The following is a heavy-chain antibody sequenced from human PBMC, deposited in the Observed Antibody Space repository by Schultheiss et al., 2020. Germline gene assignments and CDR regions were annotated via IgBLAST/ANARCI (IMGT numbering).Heavy chain of an antibody. CDR3: ARVPSHSYCGGDCLNWFDA. J-gene: IGHJ5*02. V-gene: IGHV4-4*02. CDR2: IYHSGST. D-gene: IGHD2-21*01. Sequence: SETLSLTCAVSGGSISSSNWWSWVRQPPGKGLEWIGEIYHSGSTNYNPSLKSRVTISVDKSKNQFSLKLSSVTAADTAVYYCARVPSHSYCGGDCLNWFDAWGQGTLVTVSS. CDR1: GGSISSSNW.